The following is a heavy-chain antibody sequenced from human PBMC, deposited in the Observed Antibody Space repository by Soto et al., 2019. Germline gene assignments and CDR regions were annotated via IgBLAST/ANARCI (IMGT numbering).Heavy chain of an antibody. Sequence: KASETLSLTCTVSGGSISSYYWSWIRQPPGKGLEWIGYIYYSGSTNYNPSLKSRVTISVDTSKNQFSLKLSSVTAADTAVYYCARDHRGVTSNWFDPWGQGTLVTVSS. J-gene: IGHJ5*02. V-gene: IGHV4-59*01. D-gene: IGHD2-21*02. CDR2: IYYSGST. CDR3: ARDHRGVTSNWFDP. CDR1: GGSISSYY.